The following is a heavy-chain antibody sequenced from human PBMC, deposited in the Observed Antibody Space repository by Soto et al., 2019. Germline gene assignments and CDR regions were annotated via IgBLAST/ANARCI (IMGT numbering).Heavy chain of an antibody. D-gene: IGHD6-6*01. CDR2: ISSNGVGT. Sequence: EVQLAESGGGLAQPGGSLRLSCAASGFTLSGYAMDWVRQAPGKGLEYVSGISSNGVGTYYANSVQGRFTISRYNSKITVYLQMGSLRPEDMAVYYCARRARPDFYYMDVWGKGTTVTVS. CDR1: GFTLSGYA. V-gene: IGHV3-64*01. J-gene: IGHJ6*03. CDR3: ARRARPDFYYMDV.